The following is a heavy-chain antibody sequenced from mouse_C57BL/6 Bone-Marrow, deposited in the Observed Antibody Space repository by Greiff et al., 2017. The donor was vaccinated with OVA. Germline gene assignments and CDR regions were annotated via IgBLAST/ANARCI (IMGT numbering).Heavy chain of an antibody. CDR1: GYTFTSYW. Sequence: QVQLQQPGAELVMPGASVKLSCKASGYTFTSYWMHWVKQRPGQGLEWIGEIDPSDSYTNYNQKFKGKSTLTVDKSSSTAYMQLSSLTSEDSAVYYCARVITTVVATWDFDYWGQGTTLTVSS. V-gene: IGHV1-69*01. CDR2: IDPSDSYT. D-gene: IGHD1-1*01. CDR3: ARVITTVVATWDFDY. J-gene: IGHJ2*01.